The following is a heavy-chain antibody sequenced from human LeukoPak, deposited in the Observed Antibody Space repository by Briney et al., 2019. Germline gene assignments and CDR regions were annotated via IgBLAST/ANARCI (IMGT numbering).Heavy chain of an antibody. V-gene: IGHV3-30-3*01. CDR1: GFTFSTYA. CDR2: ISYDGSNK. Sequence: GGSLRLSCAASGFTFSTYAIHWVRQAPGKGLEWVAVISYDGSNKYYADSVKGRFTISRDNSKNTLYLQMNSLRTEDTAVYCCARNFRRGDFDYWGQGTLVTVSS. D-gene: IGHD3-10*01. J-gene: IGHJ4*02. CDR3: ARNFRRGDFDY.